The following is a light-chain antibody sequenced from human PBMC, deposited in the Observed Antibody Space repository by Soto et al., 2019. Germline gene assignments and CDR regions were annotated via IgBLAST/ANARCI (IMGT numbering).Light chain of an antibody. CDR2: DAS. CDR1: QDISNY. J-gene: IGKJ5*01. Sequence: DIQMTQSPSSLCASVGDRVTITCQARQDISNYLNWYQQKPGKAPKLLIYDASNLETGVPSRFSGSGSGTDFTFTISSLQPEDIATYYCLQYDNLPITFGKGTRLEIK. CDR3: LQYDNLPIT. V-gene: IGKV1-33*01.